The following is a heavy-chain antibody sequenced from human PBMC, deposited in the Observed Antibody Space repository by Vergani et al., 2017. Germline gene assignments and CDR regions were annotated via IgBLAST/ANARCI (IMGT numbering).Heavy chain of an antibody. CDR2: INPNSGGT. J-gene: IGHJ3*02. D-gene: IGHD6-19*01. Sequence: QVQLVQSGAEVKKPGASVKVSCKASGYTFTGYYMHWVRQAPGQGLEWMGWINPNSGGTNYAQKFQGRGTMTRDTSISTAYMELSRLRSDYTAVYYCARYRHRIAVAVWRGDDAFDIWGQGTMVTVSS. CDR1: GYTFTGYY. CDR3: ARYRHRIAVAVWRGDDAFDI. V-gene: IGHV1-2*02.